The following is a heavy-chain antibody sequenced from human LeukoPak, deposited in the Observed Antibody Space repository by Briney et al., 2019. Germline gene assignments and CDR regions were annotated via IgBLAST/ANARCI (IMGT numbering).Heavy chain of an antibody. J-gene: IGHJ4*02. CDR1: GYSFTNYW. CDR2: INPADSDT. CDR3: ARVMYGGKEGTFDY. Sequence: GESLKISCKGSGYSFTNYWIGWVRQMPGKGLEWMGIINPADSDTRRSPAFHGQVTISADKSISTAYLQWSSLKAADSAMYYRARVMYGGKEGTFDYWGQGTLVTVSS. D-gene: IGHD4-23*01. V-gene: IGHV5-51*01.